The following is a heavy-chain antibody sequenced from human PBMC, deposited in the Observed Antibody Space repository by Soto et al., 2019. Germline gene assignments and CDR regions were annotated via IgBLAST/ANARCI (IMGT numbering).Heavy chain of an antibody. J-gene: IGHJ6*02. Sequence: GGSLRLSCAVSGFTFSSYGMHWVRQAPGKGLEWVAVISYDGSNKYYADSVKGRFTISRDNSKNTLYLQMNSLRAEDTAVYYCAKDLENCGGDCYSTLYYYYGMDVWGQGTTVTVSS. V-gene: IGHV3-30*18. D-gene: IGHD2-21*02. CDR2: ISYDGSNK. CDR1: GFTFSSYG. CDR3: AKDLENCGGDCYSTLYYYYGMDV.